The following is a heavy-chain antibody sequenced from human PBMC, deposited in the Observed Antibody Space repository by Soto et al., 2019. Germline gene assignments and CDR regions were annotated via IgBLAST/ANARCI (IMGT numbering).Heavy chain of an antibody. D-gene: IGHD3-22*01. CDR1: GGSISSGGYS. V-gene: IGHV4-30-2*01. Sequence: SETLSLTCAVSGGSISSGGYSWSWIRQPPGKGLEWIGYIYHSGSTSYNPSLKSRVTISVDRSKNQFSLKLSSVTAADTAVYYCARVGRGSSGYYDYWGQGTLVTVSS. CDR2: IYHSGST. CDR3: ARVGRGSSGYYDY. J-gene: IGHJ4*02.